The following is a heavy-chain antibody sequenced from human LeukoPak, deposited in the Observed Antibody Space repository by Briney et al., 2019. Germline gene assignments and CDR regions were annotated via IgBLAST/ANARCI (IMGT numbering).Heavy chain of an antibody. D-gene: IGHD3-22*01. V-gene: IGHV1-8*02. CDR1: GYTFTGYD. CDR2: MNPNSSNT. Sequence: ASLKVSCKASGYTFTGYDMHWVRQATGQGLEWMGWMNPNSSNTGYAQKFQGRVTMTRNTSISTAYMELSSLRSEDTAVYYCARVPPYDSSGYYYHRTLDYWGQGTLVTVSS. J-gene: IGHJ4*02. CDR3: ARVPPYDSSGYYYHRTLDY.